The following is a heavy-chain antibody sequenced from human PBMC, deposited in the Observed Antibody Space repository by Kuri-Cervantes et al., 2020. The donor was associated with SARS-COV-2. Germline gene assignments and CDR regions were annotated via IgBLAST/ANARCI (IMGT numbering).Heavy chain of an antibody. CDR2: IYSGGST. J-gene: IGHJ4*02. V-gene: IGHV3-23*03. Sequence: GGSLRLSCAASGFTFSSYAMSWVRQAPGKGLEWVSVIYSGGSTYYADSVRGRFTVSRDNAKKSLYPQMNSLKAEDTAVYFCARVPNYRYDYGHYWGQGALVTVSS. CDR1: GFTFSSYA. CDR3: ARVPNYRYDYGHY. D-gene: IGHD3-16*01.